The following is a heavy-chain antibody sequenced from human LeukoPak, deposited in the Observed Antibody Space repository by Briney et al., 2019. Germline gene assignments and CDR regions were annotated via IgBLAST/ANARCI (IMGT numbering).Heavy chain of an antibody. Sequence: PSQTLSLTCTVSGGSISSGDYFWSWLRQSPGEGLEWIGYIYYSGGTYCSPSLESRVTISLDTSKNQFSLKVNTVTAADTAVYYCARAVGYGDSNFDYWGQGTLVTVSS. V-gene: IGHV4-30-4*01. CDR1: GGSISSGDYF. CDR2: IYYSGGT. CDR3: ARAVGYGDSNFDY. D-gene: IGHD4-17*01. J-gene: IGHJ4*02.